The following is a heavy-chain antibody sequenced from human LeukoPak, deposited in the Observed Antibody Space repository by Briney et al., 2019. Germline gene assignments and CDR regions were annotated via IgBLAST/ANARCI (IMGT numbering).Heavy chain of an antibody. Sequence: PSETLSLTCTVSGGSISSSSYYWGWLRQPPGKGLEWIGSIYYSGSTYYNPSLKSRVTISVDTSKNQFSLKLSSVTAADTAVYYCARQSIAAAGKVHWGQGTLVTVSS. CDR2: IYYSGST. CDR1: GGSISSSSYY. D-gene: IGHD6-13*01. J-gene: IGHJ4*02. V-gene: IGHV4-39*07. CDR3: ARQSIAAAGKVH.